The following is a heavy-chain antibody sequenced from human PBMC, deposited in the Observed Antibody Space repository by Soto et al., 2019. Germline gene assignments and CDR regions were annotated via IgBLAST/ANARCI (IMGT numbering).Heavy chain of an antibody. D-gene: IGHD3-3*01. V-gene: IGHV4-59*01. CDR1: GGSISSYY. Sequence: PSETLSLTCTVSGGSISSYYWSWIRQPPGKGLEWIGYIYYSGSTNYNPSLKSRVTISVDTSKNQFSLMLSSVTAADTAVYYCASYYDFWSGYFDYWGQGTLVTVSS. CDR2: IYYSGST. J-gene: IGHJ4*02. CDR3: ASYYDFWSGYFDY.